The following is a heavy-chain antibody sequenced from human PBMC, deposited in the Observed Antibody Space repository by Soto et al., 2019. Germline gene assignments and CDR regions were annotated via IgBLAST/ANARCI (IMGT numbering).Heavy chain of an antibody. Sequence: LSLTCTVYVGSINNYYWSWIRETPGKGLEWIANIYHSGSSNYNPSLRSRVIISVDTPNNQFSLTLTSVTAADTAVYYCAKGGLHGRGEWFDPWSQATPVTVCS. D-gene: IGHD3-16*01. CDR3: AKGGLHGRGEWFDP. CDR2: IYHSGSS. CDR1: VGSINNYY. V-gene: IGHV4-59*01. J-gene: IGHJ5*02.